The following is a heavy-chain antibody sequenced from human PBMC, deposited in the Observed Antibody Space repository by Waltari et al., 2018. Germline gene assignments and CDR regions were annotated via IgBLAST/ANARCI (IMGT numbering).Heavy chain of an antibody. V-gene: IGHV3-48*03. CDR1: GFTFSSYE. D-gene: IGHD3-10*01. J-gene: IGHJ4*02. Sequence: EVQLVESGGGLVQPGGSLRLSCAASGFTFSSYEMNWVRQAPGKGLEWVSYISSSGSTIYYADSVKGRFTISRDNAKNSLYLQMNSLRAEDMAVYYCARDLPIYYYGSGSSNWGQGTLVTVSS. CDR3: ARDLPIYYYGSGSSN. CDR2: ISSSGSTI.